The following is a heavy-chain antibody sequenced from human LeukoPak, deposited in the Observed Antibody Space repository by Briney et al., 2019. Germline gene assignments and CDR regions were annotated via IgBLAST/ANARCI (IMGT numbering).Heavy chain of an antibody. V-gene: IGHV4-61*02. CDR3: ARDPYYGSDPLIL. CDR1: GGSISSGSYY. D-gene: IGHD3-10*01. Sequence: TLSLTCTVSGGSISSGSYYWSWIRQPAGKGLEWIGRIYTSGSTNYNPSLKSRVTISVDTSKNQFSLKLSSVTAADTAVYYCARDPYYGSDPLILWGQGTLVTVSS. J-gene: IGHJ4*02. CDR2: IYTSGST.